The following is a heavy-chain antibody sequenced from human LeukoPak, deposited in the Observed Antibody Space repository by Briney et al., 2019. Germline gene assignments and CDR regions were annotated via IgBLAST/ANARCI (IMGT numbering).Heavy chain of an antibody. CDR2: MWSDGHNK. CDR1: GFTFSRSA. J-gene: IGHJ4*02. CDR3: AWGFSCRLKYFDY. D-gene: IGHD3-16*01. Sequence: GGSLRLSCAASGFTFSRSAMDWVRLAPGKGLESVPLMWSDGHNKYYADSMKGRFIVSRDSSENTLFLQMSSLRAEDTAVYYSAWGFSCRLKYFDYWGQGTLVTVSS. V-gene: IGHV3-33*07.